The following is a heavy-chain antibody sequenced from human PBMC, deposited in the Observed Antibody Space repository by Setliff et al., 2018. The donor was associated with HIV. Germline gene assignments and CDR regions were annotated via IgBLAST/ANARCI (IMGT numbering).Heavy chain of an antibody. D-gene: IGHD7-27*01. CDR3: ARSKLGPTYYFDY. Sequence: GASVKVSCKASGYTLTGYYMHWVRQAPGQGLEWMGWINPKSGGTNYAQKFQGRVTMTRDTSISTAYMELSRLRSDDTAVYYCARSKLGPTYYFDYWGQGTLVTVSS. J-gene: IGHJ4*02. V-gene: IGHV1-2*02. CDR2: INPKSGGT. CDR1: GYTLTGYY.